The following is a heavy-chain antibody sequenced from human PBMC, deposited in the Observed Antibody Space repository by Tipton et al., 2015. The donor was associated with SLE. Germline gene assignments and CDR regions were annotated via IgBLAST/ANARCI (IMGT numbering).Heavy chain of an antibody. CDR1: GGSISSYY. CDR3: ARGRFGVAVCYFDC. Sequence: LRLSCTVSGGSISSYYWSWIRQPPGKGLEWIGYIYYSGSTNYNPSLKSRVTISVDTSKNQFSLKLSSVTAADTAVYYCARGRFGVAVCYFDCWGQGTLVTVSS. V-gene: IGHV4-59*01. CDR2: IYYSGST. D-gene: IGHD3-3*01. J-gene: IGHJ4*02.